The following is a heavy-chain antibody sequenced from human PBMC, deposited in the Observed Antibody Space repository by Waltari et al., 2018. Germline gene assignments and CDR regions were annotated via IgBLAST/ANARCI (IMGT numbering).Heavy chain of an antibody. V-gene: IGHV1-69*12. J-gene: IGHJ6*02. D-gene: IGHD2-15*01. CDR2: IIPIFGTA. Sequence: QVQLVQSGAEVKKPGSSVKVSCKASGGTFSSYAISWVRQAPGQGLEWMGGIIPIFGTANYAQKFQGRVTITADESTSTAYMELSSLRSEDTAVYYCARDSSRYCSGGSCYGYYYGMDVWGQGTTVTVSS. CDR1: GGTFSSYA. CDR3: ARDSSRYCSGGSCYGYYYGMDV.